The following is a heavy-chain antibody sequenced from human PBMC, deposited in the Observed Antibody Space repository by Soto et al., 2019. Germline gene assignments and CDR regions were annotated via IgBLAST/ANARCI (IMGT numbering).Heavy chain of an antibody. CDR2: ISGSGGST. V-gene: IGHV3-23*01. CDR1: GFTFSSYA. D-gene: IGHD3-22*01. Sequence: GGSLRLSCAASGFTFSSYAMSWVRQAPGKGLEWVSAISGSGGSTYYADSVKGRFTISRDNSKNTLYLQMNSLRAEDTAVYYCAKVPYYYDSSGLDYWGQGTLVTVSS. CDR3: AKVPYYYDSSGLDY. J-gene: IGHJ4*02.